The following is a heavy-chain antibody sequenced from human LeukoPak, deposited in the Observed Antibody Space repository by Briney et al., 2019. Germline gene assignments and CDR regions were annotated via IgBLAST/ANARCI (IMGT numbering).Heavy chain of an antibody. V-gene: IGHV4-39*01. CDR3: ARHIGQEQWLAPPSWFDP. Sequence: TSETLSLTCTVSGGSISSSSYYWGWIRQPPGKGLEWIGSIYYSGSTYYNPSLKSRVTISVDTSKNQFSLKLSSVTAADTAVYYCARHIGQEQWLAPPSWFDPWGQGTLVTVSS. CDR1: GGSISSSSYY. CDR2: IYYSGST. J-gene: IGHJ5*02. D-gene: IGHD6-19*01.